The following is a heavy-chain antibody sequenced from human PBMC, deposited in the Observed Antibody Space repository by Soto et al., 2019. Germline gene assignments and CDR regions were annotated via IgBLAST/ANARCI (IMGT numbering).Heavy chain of an antibody. J-gene: IGHJ4*02. V-gene: IGHV3-23*01. CDR3: AKVIVVVPAAVNRFFYY. CDR1: GFTFSSYA. CDR2: ISGSGGST. D-gene: IGHD2-2*01. Sequence: EVQLLESGGGLVQPGGSLRLSCAASGFTFSSYAMRWVRQAPGKGLEWVSAISGSGGSTYYADSVKGRFTISRDNSKNTLYLQMNGLRADDTGVYYCAKVIVVVPAAVNRFFYYWGQGNLVTRSS.